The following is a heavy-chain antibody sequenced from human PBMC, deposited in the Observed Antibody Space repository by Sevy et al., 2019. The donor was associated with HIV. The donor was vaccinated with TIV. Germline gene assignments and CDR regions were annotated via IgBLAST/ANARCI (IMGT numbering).Heavy chain of an antibody. D-gene: IGHD1-26*01. CDR2: ISWNSGSI. CDR1: GFTFDDYA. V-gene: IGHV3-9*01. CDR3: AKGRGELLRPHYFDY. Sequence: GGSLRLSCAASGFTFDDYAMHWVRQAPGKGLEWVSGISWNSGSIGYADSVKGRFTISRDNAKNSLYLQMNSLRAEDTALYYRAKGRGELLRPHYFDYWGQGTLVTVSS. J-gene: IGHJ4*02.